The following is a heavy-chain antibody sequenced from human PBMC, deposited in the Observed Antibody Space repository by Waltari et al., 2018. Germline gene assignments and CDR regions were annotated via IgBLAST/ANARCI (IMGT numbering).Heavy chain of an antibody. CDR3: AKAEGSSWFVDYFDY. J-gene: IGHJ4*02. Sequence: EVQLVESGGGLVQPGGSLRLSCAASGFTFSSYAMSWVRQAPGKGLEWVSAISGSGGSTYYADSVKGRFTISRDNAKNTLYLQMNSLRAEDTAVYYWAKAEGSSWFVDYFDYWGQGTLVTVSS. D-gene: IGHD6-13*01. V-gene: IGHV3-23*04. CDR1: GFTFSSYA. CDR2: ISGSGGST.